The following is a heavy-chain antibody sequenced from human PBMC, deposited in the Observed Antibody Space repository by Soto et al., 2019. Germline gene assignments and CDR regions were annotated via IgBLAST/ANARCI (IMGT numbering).Heavy chain of an antibody. CDR1: GFTFSSSA. J-gene: IGHJ5*02. CDR2: ISGSGGST. V-gene: IGHV3-23*01. D-gene: IGHD3-9*01. CDR3: AKDLLYYDILTGTNWFAP. Sequence: GGSLTLSCAASGFTFSSSAMSWVRQAPGKGLEWVSAISGSGGSTYYADSVKGRFTIARDNPKNTLYLQMNSLRAEDTAVYYCAKDLLYYDILTGTNWFAPWGQGTLVTVSS.